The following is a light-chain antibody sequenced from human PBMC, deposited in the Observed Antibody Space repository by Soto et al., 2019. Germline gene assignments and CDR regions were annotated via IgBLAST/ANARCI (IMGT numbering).Light chain of an antibody. CDR3: QSYDSSLSGWV. J-gene: IGLJ3*02. CDR2: GNS. Sequence: QPVLTQPPSVSGAPGLRVTISCTGSSSNIGAGYDVHWYQQLPGTAPKLLIYGNSNRPSGVPDRFSGSKSGTSASLAITGLRAEDQADYYCQSYDSSLSGWVFGGGTKLTVL. CDR1: SSNIGAGYD. V-gene: IGLV1-40*01.